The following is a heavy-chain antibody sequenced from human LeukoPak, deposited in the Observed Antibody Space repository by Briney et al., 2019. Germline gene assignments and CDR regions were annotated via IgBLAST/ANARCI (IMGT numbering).Heavy chain of an antibody. J-gene: IGHJ3*02. CDR1: GYTFTNYY. D-gene: IGHD3-22*01. Sequence: ASVKVSCKASGYTFTNYYMHWVRQAPGQGLEWMGIINPSGGSTSYAQKFQGRVTMTRDTSTSTVYMELSSLRSEDTAVYYCAKSGDSSGYYDAFDIWGQGTMVTVSS. CDR3: AKSGDSSGYYDAFDI. CDR2: INPSGGST. V-gene: IGHV1-46*01.